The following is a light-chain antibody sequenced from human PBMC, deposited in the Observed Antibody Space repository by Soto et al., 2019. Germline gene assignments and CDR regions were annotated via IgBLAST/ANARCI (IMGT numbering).Light chain of an antibody. CDR1: SSNIGSEH. Sequence: QSVLTQPPSASGTRGQRVTISCSGSSSNIGSEHVNWHQQVPGTAPKLLSYANNHRPSGVPDRFSVSKSGTSSSLAIGGLQSEDEDDYYCAALYDSLKGWVYGGGTKLTVL. CDR2: ANN. CDR3: AALYDSLKGWV. V-gene: IGLV1-44*01. J-gene: IGLJ3*02.